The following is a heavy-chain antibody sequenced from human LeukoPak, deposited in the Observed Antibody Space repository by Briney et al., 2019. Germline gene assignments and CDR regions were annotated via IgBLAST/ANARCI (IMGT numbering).Heavy chain of an antibody. D-gene: IGHD3-22*01. J-gene: IGHJ3*02. CDR3: AGYRYYDSSGLYAFDI. CDR1: GYTFTGYY. Sequence: GASVKVSCKASGYTFTGYYMHWVRQAPGQGLEWMGRINPNSGGTNYAQKFQGRVTMTRDTSIGTAYMELSRLRSDDTAVYYCAGYRYYDSSGLYAFDIWGQGTMVTVSS. V-gene: IGHV1-2*06. CDR2: INPNSGGT.